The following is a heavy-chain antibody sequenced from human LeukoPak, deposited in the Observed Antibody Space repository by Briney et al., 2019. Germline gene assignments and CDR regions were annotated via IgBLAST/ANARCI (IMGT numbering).Heavy chain of an antibody. D-gene: IGHD3-10*01. CDR3: TLSYYGSGCSFDY. Sequence: ASGRVSCKASGYSSTTYAMNWVRQATGQWLEWMGWINTNTGNPTYAQGFTGRFVFSLDTSVSSAYLQISSLKAEDSAVYYCTLSYYGSGCSFDYWGQGTLVTVSS. CDR1: GYSSTTYA. J-gene: IGHJ4*02. CDR2: INTNTGNP. V-gene: IGHV7-4-1*02.